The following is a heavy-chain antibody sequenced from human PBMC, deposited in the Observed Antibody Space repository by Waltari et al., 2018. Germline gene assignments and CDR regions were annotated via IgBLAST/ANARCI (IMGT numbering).Heavy chain of an antibody. CDR1: GFTFSNYW. V-gene: IGHV3-74*01. CDR3: ARGVTTAATGTSGY. Sequence: EVQLVESGGGLVQPGGSLRLSCAASGFTFSNYWMNWVRQAPGKGLVGVGRVNTDGSITNYADSVKGRFTISRDNANNTLYLQMNSLTVDDTAVYYCARGVTTAATGTSGYWGQGALVTVSS. CDR2: VNTDGSIT. J-gene: IGHJ4*02. D-gene: IGHD6-13*01.